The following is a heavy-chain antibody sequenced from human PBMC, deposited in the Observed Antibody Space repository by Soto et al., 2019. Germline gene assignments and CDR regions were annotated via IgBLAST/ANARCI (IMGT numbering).Heavy chain of an antibody. CDR1: GGYMSPFY. CDR3: ARFRTNYFGV. J-gene: IGHJ4*02. D-gene: IGHD3-10*01. V-gene: IGHV4-59*01. CDR2: IYHIVTT. Sequence: ASETLSLTCSVAGGYMSPFYGSWIRQPPGKGLEGIGYIYHIVTTTYNPSLKSRVTISLDSSKNQFSLKLNSVTAADTAVYYCARFRTNYFGVWGQGTLVTVSS.